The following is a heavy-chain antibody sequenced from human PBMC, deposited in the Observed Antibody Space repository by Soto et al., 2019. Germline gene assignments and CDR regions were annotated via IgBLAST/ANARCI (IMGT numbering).Heavy chain of an antibody. D-gene: IGHD3-10*01. CDR3: ARYYGSGSCYNFNWFDP. Sequence: HPGGSLRLSCAASGFTFSSYAMHWVRQAPGKGLEWVAVISYDGSNKYYADSVKGRFTISRDNSKNTLYLQMNSLRAEDTAVYYCARYYGSGSCYNFNWFDPWGQGGLVTVSS. CDR1: GFTFSSYA. CDR2: ISYDGSNK. J-gene: IGHJ5*02. V-gene: IGHV3-30-3*01.